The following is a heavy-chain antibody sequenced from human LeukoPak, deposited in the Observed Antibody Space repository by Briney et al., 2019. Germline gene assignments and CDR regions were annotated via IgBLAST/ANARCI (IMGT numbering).Heavy chain of an antibody. J-gene: IGHJ6*03. CDR2: ISSSGSTI. CDR3: ARAASHYDILTGYYGVDYYYYYMDV. Sequence: GGSLRLSCAASGFTFSSYEMNWVRQAPGKGLERVSYISSSGSTIYYADSVKGRFTISRDNAKNSLYLQMNSLRAEDTAVYYCARAASHYDILTGYYGVDYYYYYMDVWGKGTTVTISS. D-gene: IGHD3-9*01. V-gene: IGHV3-48*03. CDR1: GFTFSSYE.